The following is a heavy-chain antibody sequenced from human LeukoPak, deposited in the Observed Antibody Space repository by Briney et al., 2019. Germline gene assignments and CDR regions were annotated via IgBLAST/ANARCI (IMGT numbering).Heavy chain of an antibody. Sequence: GGSLRLSCAASGFTFSSYSMNWVRQAPGKGLEWVSYISSSSSYIYYADSMKGRFTISRDNAKNSLYLKMNSLRAEDTAVYYCARRYSSSWPYNRFDPWGQGTLVTVSS. CDR1: GFTFSSYS. V-gene: IGHV3-21*01. J-gene: IGHJ5*02. CDR3: ARRYSSSWPYNRFDP. CDR2: ISSSSSYI. D-gene: IGHD6-13*01.